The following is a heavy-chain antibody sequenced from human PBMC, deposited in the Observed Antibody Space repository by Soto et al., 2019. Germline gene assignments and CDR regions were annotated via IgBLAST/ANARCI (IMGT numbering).Heavy chain of an antibody. D-gene: IGHD3-3*01. Sequence: ASVKVSCKVSGYTLTELSMHWVRQAPGKGLEWMGGFDPEDGETIYAQKFQGRVTMTEDTSTDTAYMELTSLRSEDTAVYYCATVGDFWSGSLFTFDDWGQGTLVTVSS. V-gene: IGHV1-24*01. CDR2: FDPEDGET. J-gene: IGHJ4*02. CDR1: GYTLTELS. CDR3: ATVGDFWSGSLFTFDD.